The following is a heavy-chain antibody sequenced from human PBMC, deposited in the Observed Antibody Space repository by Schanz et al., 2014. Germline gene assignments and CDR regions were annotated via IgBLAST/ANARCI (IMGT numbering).Heavy chain of an antibody. J-gene: IGHJ4*02. Sequence: QVQVVESGGGVVQPGRSLRLSCAASEFIFSSYGIHWVRQAPGKGLEWVAVISNDGSNEYYADSVKGRFTISRDNSKNTLYLQMDSLRAEDTALYFCAKSTWVDNCGQGTLVTVSS. CDR3: AKSTWVDN. CDR2: ISNDGSNE. CDR1: EFIFSSYG. V-gene: IGHV3-30*18. D-gene: IGHD2-2*01.